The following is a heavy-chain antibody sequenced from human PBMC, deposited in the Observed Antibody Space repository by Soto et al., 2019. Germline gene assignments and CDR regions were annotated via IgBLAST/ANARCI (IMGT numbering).Heavy chain of an antibody. CDR3: ARGQLLHYQYGLDV. V-gene: IGHV4-59*07. CDR2: IYYGGST. Sequence: QVQLQESGPALVRPSDSLSLMCSVSGVPITTFYWSWIRQAPGKGLEYIGYIYYGGSTPYNPALKSRVTKSVDTAKNECSLNLRSVTAADTAAYYCARGQLLHYQYGLDVWGQGTTVIV. CDR1: GVPITTFY. J-gene: IGHJ6*02. D-gene: IGHD3-10*01.